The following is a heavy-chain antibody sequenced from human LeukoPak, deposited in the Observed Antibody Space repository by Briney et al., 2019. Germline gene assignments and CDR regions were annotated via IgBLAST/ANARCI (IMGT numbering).Heavy chain of an antibody. CDR3: AKDVSGSYGY. CDR1: GFTFGDYA. J-gene: IGHJ4*02. V-gene: IGHV3-23*01. D-gene: IGHD1-26*01. Sequence: GGSLRLSCTASGFTFGDYAMSWFRQAPGKGLEWVSAISGSGGSTYYADSVKGRFTISRDNSKNTLYLQMNSLRAEDTAVYYCAKDVSGSYGYWGQGTLVTVSS. CDR2: ISGSGGST.